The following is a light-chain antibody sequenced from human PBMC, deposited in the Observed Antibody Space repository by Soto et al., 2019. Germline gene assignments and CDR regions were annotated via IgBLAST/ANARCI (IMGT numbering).Light chain of an antibody. J-gene: IGLJ3*02. CDR3: AAWDDSLNGLHWV. CDR2: TNN. CDR1: SSNIGSNT. Sequence: QSVLTQPPSASGTPGQRVTISCSGSSSNIGSNTVNWYQQLPGTAPKLLIYTNNQRPSGVPDRFSGSKSGTSASLAISGLRSEDEDDYYFAAWDDSLNGLHWVFGGGTKPTVL. V-gene: IGLV1-44*01.